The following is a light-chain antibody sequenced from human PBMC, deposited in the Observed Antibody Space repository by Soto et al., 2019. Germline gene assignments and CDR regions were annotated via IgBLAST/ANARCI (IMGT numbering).Light chain of an antibody. CDR1: QSVSSY. V-gene: IGKV3-20*01. Sequence: EVVLTQSPVTLSLSPGERATLSCRASQSVSSYLAWYQQKPGQAPRLLSYGASSRATGIPDRFSGSGSGTDFTLTISRLEPEDFAVYYCQQYGNSPITFGQGTRLEIK. J-gene: IGKJ5*01. CDR2: GAS. CDR3: QQYGNSPIT.